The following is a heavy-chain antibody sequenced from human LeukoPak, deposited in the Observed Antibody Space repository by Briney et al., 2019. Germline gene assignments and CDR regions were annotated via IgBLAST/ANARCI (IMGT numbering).Heavy chain of an antibody. CDR1: GFTFSSYW. Sequence: PGGSLRLSCAASGFTFSSYWMSWVRQAPGKGLEWVANIKQDGSEKYYVDSVKGRFTISRDNAKNSLYLQMNSLRAEDTAVYYCARYYDSSGFGALDIWGQGTMVTVSS. CDR3: ARYYDSSGFGALDI. D-gene: IGHD3-22*01. V-gene: IGHV3-7*01. CDR2: IKQDGSEK. J-gene: IGHJ3*02.